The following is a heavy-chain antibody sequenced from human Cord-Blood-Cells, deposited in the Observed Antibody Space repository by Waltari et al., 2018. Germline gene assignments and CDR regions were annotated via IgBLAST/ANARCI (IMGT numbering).Heavy chain of an antibody. J-gene: IGHJ4*02. CDR2: LWYDGSNK. Sequence: QVQLVESGGGVVQPGRSLRLSCAASGFTFSSYGMHWVRQAPGKGLEWVAVLWYDGSNKYYADSVQGRFTISRDNSKNTLYLQMNSLRAEDTAVYYCARSTDYYDSSGYYFDYWGQGTLVTVSS. D-gene: IGHD3-22*01. V-gene: IGHV3-33*01. CDR1: GFTFSSYG. CDR3: ARSTDYYDSSGYYFDY.